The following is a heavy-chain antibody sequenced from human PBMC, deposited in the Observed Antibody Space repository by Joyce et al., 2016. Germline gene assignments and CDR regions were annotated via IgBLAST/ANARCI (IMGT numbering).Heavy chain of an antibody. D-gene: IGHD2-21*02. CDR3: AADRGVVTQPLALDY. J-gene: IGHJ4*02. V-gene: IGHV1-24*01. CDR2: FEPVDGET. CDR1: GYSLSKLS. Sequence: QVQLVQSGAEVKKPGASVKVSCKVSGYSLSKLSIHWVRQGPERGLERMGGFEPVDGETVYAPKFEDRLTMTEDTSTDTSYMELRSLRSEDTAVYYCAADRGVVTQPLALDYWGRGTLVTVSS.